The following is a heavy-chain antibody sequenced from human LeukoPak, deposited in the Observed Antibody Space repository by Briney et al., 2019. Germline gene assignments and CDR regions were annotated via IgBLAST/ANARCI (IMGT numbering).Heavy chain of an antibody. D-gene: IGHD2-2*02. Sequence: TGGSLRLSCAASGFTFSSYAMSWVRKAPGKGLEWVSAISGSGGSTYYADSVKGRFTISRDNSKNTLYLQMNSLRAEDTAVYYCAKDRGGYCSSTSCYTGIGWFDPWGQGTLVTVSS. CDR1: GFTFSSYA. CDR3: AKDRGGYCSSTSCYTGIGWFDP. J-gene: IGHJ5*02. CDR2: ISGSGGST. V-gene: IGHV3-23*01.